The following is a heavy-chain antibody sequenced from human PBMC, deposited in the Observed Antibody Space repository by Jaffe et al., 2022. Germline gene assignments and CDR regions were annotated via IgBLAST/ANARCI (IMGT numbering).Heavy chain of an antibody. CDR2: ISSSGSTI. D-gene: IGHD3-10*01. V-gene: IGHV3-11*01. J-gene: IGHJ2*01. Sequence: QVQLVESGGGLVKPGGSLRLSCAASGFTFSDYYMSWIRQAPGKGLEWVSYISSSGSTIYYADSVKGRFTISRDNAKNSLYLQMNSLRAEDTAVYYCARDYISSRSRYGRLPWKDWYFDLWGRGTLVTVSS. CDR1: GFTFSDYY. CDR3: ARDYISSRSRYGRLPWKDWYFDL.